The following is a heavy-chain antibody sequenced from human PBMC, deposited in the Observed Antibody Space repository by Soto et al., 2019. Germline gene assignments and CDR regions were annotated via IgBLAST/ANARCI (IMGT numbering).Heavy chain of an antibody. J-gene: IGHJ1*01. D-gene: IGHD4-17*01. CDR3: ARDPLAGDYGDYVRYFQH. V-gene: IGHV1-18*01. Sequence: GASVKVSCKASGYTFTSYGISWVRQAPGQGLEWMGWISAYNGNTNYAQKLQGRVTMTTDTSTSTAYMELRSLRSDDTAVYYCARDPLAGDYGDYVRYFQHWGQGTLVTV. CDR2: ISAYNGNT. CDR1: GYTFTSYG.